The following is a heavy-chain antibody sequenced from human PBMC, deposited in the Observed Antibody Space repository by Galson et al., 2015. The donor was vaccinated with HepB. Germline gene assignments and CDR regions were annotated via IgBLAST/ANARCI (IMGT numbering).Heavy chain of an antibody. Sequence: CAISGDSVSSNSAAWNWIRQSPSRGLEWLGRTYYRSKWYNDYAGSVKSRITINPETSKTQFSLQLNSVTPDDTAVYYCARDIFGYGYLLPFDYWGQGTLVTVSS. V-gene: IGHV6-1*01. J-gene: IGHJ4*02. CDR1: GDSVSSNSAA. CDR2: TYYRSKWYN. CDR3: ARDIFGYGYLLPFDY. D-gene: IGHD5-12*01.